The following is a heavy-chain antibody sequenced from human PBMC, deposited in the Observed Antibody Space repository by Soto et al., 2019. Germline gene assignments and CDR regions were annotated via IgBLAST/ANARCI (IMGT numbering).Heavy chain of an antibody. CDR1: GGSFSTSS. CDR3: ARDVVRSTGGDS. J-gene: IGHJ4*02. Sequence: QVQLVQSGAQVTEPGTSVKFSCRASGGSFSTSSFVWVRQGPGQGLEWMGGIIPIFSKTNVAPKFQDRITFTADESTRTVYMELSSLRSEDTAIYYCARDVVRSTGGDSWGQGTLVTVSS. CDR2: IIPIFSKT. D-gene: IGHD7-27*01. V-gene: IGHV1-69*01.